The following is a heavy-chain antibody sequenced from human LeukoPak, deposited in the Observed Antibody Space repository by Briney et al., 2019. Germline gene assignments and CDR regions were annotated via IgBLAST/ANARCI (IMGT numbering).Heavy chain of an antibody. CDR1: GGSISSSSYY. D-gene: IGHD2-2*01. CDR3: ARERIDIVVVPAARSWFDP. CDR2: IYYSGST. J-gene: IGHJ5*02. Sequence: PSETLSLTCTVSGGSISSSSYYWGWIRQPPGKGLEWIGSIYYSGSTYYNPSLKSRATISVDTSKNQFSLKLSSVTAADTAVYYCARERIDIVVVPAARSWFDPWGQGTLVTVSS. V-gene: IGHV4-39*07.